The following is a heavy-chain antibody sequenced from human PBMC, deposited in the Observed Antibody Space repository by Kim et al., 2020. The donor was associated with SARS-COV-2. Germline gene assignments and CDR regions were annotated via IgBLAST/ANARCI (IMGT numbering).Heavy chain of an antibody. V-gene: IGHV3-23*01. Sequence: GGSLRLSCAASGFSFSTYAMTWVRQVPGKGLEWVSTFNSDGDRTYNADSVKGRFTIPRDNSKNTLFLQMNSLRADDTAVYSCARKGSKWKHDYFEFWGKGALVTVSS. CDR1: GFSFSTYA. D-gene: IGHD1-26*01. CDR2: FNSDGDRT. CDR3: ARKGSKWKHDYFEF. J-gene: IGHJ4*02.